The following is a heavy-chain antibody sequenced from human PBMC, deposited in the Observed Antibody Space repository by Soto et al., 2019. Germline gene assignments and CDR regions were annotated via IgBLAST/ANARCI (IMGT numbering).Heavy chain of an antibody. Sequence: EVQLVESGGGLVQPGGSLRLSCAASGFTFSDHYMDWVRQAPGKGLEWVGRTRNKAYTYTTEYAASVKGRFTISRDDSKNSLYPQMTSLKTEDTAVYYCRTSVWSGYSYGMDVWGQGTTVTVSS. CDR2: TRNKAYTYTT. CDR3: RTSVWSGYSYGMDV. V-gene: IGHV3-72*01. CDR1: GFTFSDHY. J-gene: IGHJ6*02. D-gene: IGHD3-3*01.